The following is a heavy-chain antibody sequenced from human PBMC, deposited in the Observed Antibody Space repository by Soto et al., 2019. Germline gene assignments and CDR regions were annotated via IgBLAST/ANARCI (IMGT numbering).Heavy chain of an antibody. CDR2: INHSGST. V-gene: IGHV4-34*01. J-gene: IGHJ4*02. CDR3: ARGRPRRVLARLSSSMGIIEY. Sequence: SETLSLTCAVYGGSFSGYYWSWIRQPPGKGLEWIGEINHSGSTNYNPSLKSRVTISVDTSKNQFSLKLSSVTAADTAVYYCARGRPRRVLARLSSSMGIIEYWGQGTLVTVSS. CDR1: GGSFSGYY. D-gene: IGHD6-6*01.